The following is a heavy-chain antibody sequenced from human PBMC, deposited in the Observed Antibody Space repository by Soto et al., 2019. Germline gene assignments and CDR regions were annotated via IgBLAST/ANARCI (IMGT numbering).Heavy chain of an antibody. CDR3: ARDVPLNYYDGTFSYYAMDV. J-gene: IGHJ6*02. CDR1: GGTFSSYA. Sequence: SVKVSCKASGGTFSSYAISWVRQAPGQGLEWMGGIIPFFKATSFAQKFQGRVTITADDSTSTAYMDLYSLGSEDTAVYYCARDVPLNYYDGTFSYYAMDVWGQGTTVTVSS. V-gene: IGHV1-69*13. D-gene: IGHD3-16*01. CDR2: IIPFFKAT.